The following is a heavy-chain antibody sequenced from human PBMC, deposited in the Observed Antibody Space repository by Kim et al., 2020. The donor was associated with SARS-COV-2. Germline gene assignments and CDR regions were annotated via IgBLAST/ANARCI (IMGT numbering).Heavy chain of an antibody. D-gene: IGHD3-22*01. J-gene: IGHJ6*02. CDR1: GFTFSSYS. V-gene: IGHV3-48*02. CDR2: ISSSSSTI. Sequence: GGSLRLSCAASGFTFSSYSMNWVRQAPGKGLEWVSYISSSSSTIYYADSVKGRFTISRDNAKNSLYLQMNSLRDEDTAVYYCARDLVTMIVVVTTPDVWGQGTTVTVSS. CDR3: ARDLVTMIVVVTTPDV.